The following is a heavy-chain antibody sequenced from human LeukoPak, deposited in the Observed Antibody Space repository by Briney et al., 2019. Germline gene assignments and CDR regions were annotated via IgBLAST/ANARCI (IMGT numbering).Heavy chain of an antibody. CDR2: IYHGGST. D-gene: IGHD1-26*01. CDR3: ARQVVLGATEAFDI. V-gene: IGHV4-4*02. J-gene: IGHJ3*02. Sequence: SSGTLSLTCAVSGGSISSSNWWSWVRQPPGKGLEWIGEIYHGGSTNYNPSLKSRVTISVDKSKNHFSLNLSSVTAADAAVYYCARQVVLGATEAFDIWGHGTMVTVSS. CDR1: GGSISSSNW.